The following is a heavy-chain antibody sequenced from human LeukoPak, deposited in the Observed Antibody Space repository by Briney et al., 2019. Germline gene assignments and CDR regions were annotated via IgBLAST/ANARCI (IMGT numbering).Heavy chain of an antibody. CDR1: GGSISSSSYY. V-gene: IGHV4-39*07. J-gene: IGHJ5*02. CDR2: IYYSGST. D-gene: IGHD3-10*01. Sequence: SETLSLTCAVSGGSISSSSYYWGWIRQPPGKGLEWIGSIYYSGSTYYNPSLKSRVTISVDTSKNQFSLKLSSVTAADTAVYYCARDGAVYGSGSYGIDPWGQGTLVTVSS. CDR3: ARDGAVYGSGSYGIDP.